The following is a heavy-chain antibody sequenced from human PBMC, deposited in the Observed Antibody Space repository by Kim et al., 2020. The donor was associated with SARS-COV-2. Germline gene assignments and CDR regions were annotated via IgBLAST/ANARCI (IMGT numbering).Heavy chain of an antibody. V-gene: IGHV4-59*01. J-gene: IGHJ6*02. Sequence: SETLSLTCTVSGGSISSYYWSWIRQPPGKGLEWIGYIYYSGSTNYNPSLKSRVTISVDTSKNQFSLKLSSVTAADTAVYYCAREAIFDWENYGMDVWGQGTTVTVSS. D-gene: IGHD3-9*01. CDR2: IYYSGST. CDR1: GGSISSYY. CDR3: AREAIFDWENYGMDV.